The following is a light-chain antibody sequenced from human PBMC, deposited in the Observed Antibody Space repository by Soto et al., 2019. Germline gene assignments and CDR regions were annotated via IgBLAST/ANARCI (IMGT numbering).Light chain of an antibody. CDR3: GSYTSTDTPFV. V-gene: IGLV2-14*01. CDR2: EVN. CDR1: SSNIGAGYNY. J-gene: IGLJ1*01. Sequence: QSVLTQPPSVSGAPGQTITISCTGSSSNIGAGYNYVSWYQHHPGKGPKLLIYEVNKPPSGVADRFSGSKSGNKASLTISNLGAEDESDYYCGSYTSTDTPFVVGTGTKVTVL.